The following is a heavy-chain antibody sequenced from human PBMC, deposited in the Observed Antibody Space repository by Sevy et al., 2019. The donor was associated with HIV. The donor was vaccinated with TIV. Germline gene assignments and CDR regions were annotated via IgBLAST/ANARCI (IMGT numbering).Heavy chain of an antibody. CDR3: ARLDYGDSDAFDI. D-gene: IGHD4-17*01. CDR2: IFPADSNT. CDR1: GYNFITYW. J-gene: IGHJ3*02. V-gene: IGHV5-51*01. Sequence: GESLKISCKGSGYNFITYWIGWVRQMPGKGLEWMGLIFPADSNTRYSPSFQGQVTISADKSISTAYLQWSSLKASDTAMYYCARLDYGDSDAFDIWGQGTMVTVSS.